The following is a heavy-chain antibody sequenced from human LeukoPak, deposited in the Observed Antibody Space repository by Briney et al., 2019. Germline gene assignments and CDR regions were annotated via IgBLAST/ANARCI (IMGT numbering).Heavy chain of an antibody. Sequence: ASVTVSCKASGGTFSSYAISWVRQAPGQGLEWMGGIIPIFGTANYAQKFQGRVTITADESTSTAYMELSSLRSEDTAVYYCARGPSGGYPPDYWGQGTLVTVSS. D-gene: IGHD2-8*02. CDR3: ARGPSGGYPPDY. V-gene: IGHV1-69*13. CDR2: IIPIFGTA. J-gene: IGHJ4*02. CDR1: GGTFSSYA.